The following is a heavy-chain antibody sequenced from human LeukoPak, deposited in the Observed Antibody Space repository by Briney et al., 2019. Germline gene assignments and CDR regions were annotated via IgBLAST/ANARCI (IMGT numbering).Heavy chain of an antibody. CDR2: ISSSSSTI. V-gene: IGHV3-48*01. J-gene: IGHJ4*02. Sequence: PGGSLRLSCAASGFTFSSYSMNWVRQAPGKGLEWVSYISSSSSTIYYADSVKGRFTISRDNAKNSLYLQMNSLRAEDTAVYYCAKGGSYRSQPYFDYWGQGTPVTVSS. D-gene: IGHD3-16*02. CDR3: AKGGSYRSQPYFDY. CDR1: GFTFSSYS.